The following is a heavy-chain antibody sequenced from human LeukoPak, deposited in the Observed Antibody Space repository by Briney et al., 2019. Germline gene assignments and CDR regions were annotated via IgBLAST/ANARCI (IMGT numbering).Heavy chain of an antibody. J-gene: IGHJ4*02. Sequence: SETLSLICTVSGDSISGYYWSWIRQPPGEGLEWIGYIYYSGTINYNPSLKSRVIISLDTSKNQFSLKLSSVTAADTAVYYCARDSKVTSLGYWGQGTLVTVSS. D-gene: IGHD2-21*02. V-gene: IGHV4-59*01. CDR2: IYYSGTI. CDR1: GDSISGYY. CDR3: ARDSKVTSLGY.